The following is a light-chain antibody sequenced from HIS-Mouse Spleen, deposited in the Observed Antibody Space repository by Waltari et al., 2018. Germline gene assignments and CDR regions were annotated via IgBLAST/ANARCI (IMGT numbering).Light chain of an antibody. J-gene: IGLJ2*01. CDR1: SSDVGSYHL. CDR3: CSYAGSSTFEV. V-gene: IGLV2-23*03. Sequence: QSALTQPASVSGSPGQSITISCTGSSSDVGSYHLVSWYQQHPGKAPQLMIYEGSKRPSGVSNRFSGSKSGNTASLTISGLQAEDEADYYCCSYAGSSTFEVFGGGTKLTVL. CDR2: EGS.